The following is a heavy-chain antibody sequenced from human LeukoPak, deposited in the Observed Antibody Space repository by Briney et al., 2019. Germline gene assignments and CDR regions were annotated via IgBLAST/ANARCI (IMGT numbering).Heavy chain of an antibody. D-gene: IGHD3-10*01. J-gene: IGHJ4*02. Sequence: PSETLSLTCAVYGGSFSGYYWSWIRQPPGKGLEWIGEINHSGSTNYNPSLKSRVTISVDTSKNQFSLKLSSVTAADTAVYYCARGASGATRSPRFDYWGQGTLVTVSS. CDR3: ARGASGATRSPRFDY. CDR2: INHSGST. CDR1: GGSFSGYY. V-gene: IGHV4-34*01.